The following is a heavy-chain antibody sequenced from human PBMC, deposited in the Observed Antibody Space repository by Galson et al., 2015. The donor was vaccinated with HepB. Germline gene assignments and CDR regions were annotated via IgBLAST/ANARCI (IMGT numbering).Heavy chain of an antibody. Sequence: SLRLSCAASGFTFSSYATHWVRQAPGKGLEYVSAISSNGGSTYYANSVKGRFTISRDNSKNTLYLQMGSLRAEDMAVYYCATLFMVRGVTGDWFDPWGQGTLVTVSS. J-gene: IGHJ5*02. CDR1: GFTFSSYA. D-gene: IGHD3-10*01. CDR2: ISSNGGST. V-gene: IGHV3-64*01. CDR3: ATLFMVRGVTGDWFDP.